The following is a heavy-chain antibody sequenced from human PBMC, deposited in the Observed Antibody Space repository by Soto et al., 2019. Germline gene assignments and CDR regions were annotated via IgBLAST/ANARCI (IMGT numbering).Heavy chain of an antibody. J-gene: IGHJ4*02. CDR2: IYYSGST. Sequence: QVQLQESGPGLVKPSQTLSLTCTVSGGSISSGDYYWSWIRQPPGKGLEWIGYIYYSGSTNYHPYIKSRVTTSVDTSKNQFSLKLSSVTAADTDVSYCAREGEVARSDYWGQGTLVTVSS. CDR3: AREGEVARSDY. CDR1: GGSISSGDYY. D-gene: IGHD3-16*01. V-gene: IGHV4-30-4*01.